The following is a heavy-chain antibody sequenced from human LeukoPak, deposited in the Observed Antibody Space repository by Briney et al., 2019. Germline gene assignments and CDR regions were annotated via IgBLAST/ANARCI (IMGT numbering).Heavy chain of an antibody. CDR1: GFTFSDYY. CDR2: ISSSGSTI. V-gene: IGHV3-11*01. D-gene: IGHD1-1*01. CDR3: ARDELIPNY. J-gene: IGHJ4*02. Sequence: KTGRSLRLSCAAAGFTFSDYYMSWIRQAPGKWLELVSYISSSGSTIYYTDSVQGRFTISRDNAKNPLYLQMNSLRAEDTAVYYCARDELIPNYWRQGTLVTVSS.